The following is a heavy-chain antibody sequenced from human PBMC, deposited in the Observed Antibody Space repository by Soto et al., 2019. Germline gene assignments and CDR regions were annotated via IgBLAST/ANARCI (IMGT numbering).Heavy chain of an antibody. D-gene: IGHD3-3*01. CDR2: IYWDDDK. CDR3: AHSYYDFWSGYYVGNYFDY. Sequence: GPTLVNPTQTLTLTCTFSGFSLSTSGVGVGWIRQPPGKALEWLALIYWDDDKRYSPSLKSRLTITKDTSKNQVVLTMTNMDPVDTATYYCAHSYYDFWSGYYVGNYFDYWGQGTLVTVSS. V-gene: IGHV2-5*02. J-gene: IGHJ4*02. CDR1: GFSLSTSGVG.